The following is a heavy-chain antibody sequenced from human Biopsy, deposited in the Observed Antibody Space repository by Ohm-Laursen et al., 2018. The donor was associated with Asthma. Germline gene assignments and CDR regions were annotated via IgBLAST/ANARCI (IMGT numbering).Heavy chain of an antibody. D-gene: IGHD3-9*01. V-gene: IGHV1-3*04. CDR1: GYNFISFA. CDR3: ARTYYDFLTGQVKDVFGV. CDR2: VNTGNGDT. J-gene: IGHJ3*01. Sequence: ASVKVSCKASGYNFISFAIHWVRQAPGQRLEWMGWVNTGNGDTKYSQKFQGRVTITRDTSASTAYMELRSLRSEDTATYYCARTYYDFLTGQVKDVFGVWGQGAMITVSS.